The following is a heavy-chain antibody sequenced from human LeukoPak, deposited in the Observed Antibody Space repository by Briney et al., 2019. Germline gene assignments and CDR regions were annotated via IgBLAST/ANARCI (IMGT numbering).Heavy chain of an antibody. CDR1: GYSFTSYW. CDR3: ARQDSSGYSSVDP. V-gene: IGHV5-51*01. Sequence: GESLKISCKGSGYSFTSYWSGWVRQMPGKGLEWKGIIYPGDSDTRYSPSFQGQVTISADKSISTAYLQWSSLKASDTAMYYCARQDSSGYSSVDPWGQGTLVTVSS. D-gene: IGHD3-22*01. J-gene: IGHJ5*02. CDR2: IYPGDSDT.